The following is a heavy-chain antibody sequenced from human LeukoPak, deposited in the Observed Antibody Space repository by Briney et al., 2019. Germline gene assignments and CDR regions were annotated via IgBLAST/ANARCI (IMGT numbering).Heavy chain of an antibody. Sequence: PSETLSLTCTVSGGSISSSSYYWGWIRQPPGKGLEWIGSIYYSGSTYYNPSLKSRVTISVDTSKNQFSLKLSSVTAADTAVYYCARSGVAFDIWGQGTMVTVSS. CDR3: ARSGVAFDI. J-gene: IGHJ3*02. CDR2: IYYSGST. V-gene: IGHV4-39*07. D-gene: IGHD3-3*01. CDR1: GGSISSSSYY.